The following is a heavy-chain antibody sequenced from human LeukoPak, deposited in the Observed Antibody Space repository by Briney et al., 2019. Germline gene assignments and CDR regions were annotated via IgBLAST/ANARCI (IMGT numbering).Heavy chain of an antibody. Sequence: PGGSLRLSCAASGFTFSSYAMSWVRQAPGKGLEWVSVIYSGGSTYYADSVKGRFTISRDNSKNTLYLQMNSLRAEDTAVYYCAREAVGATHAFDIWGQGTMVTVSS. CDR3: AREAVGATHAFDI. CDR2: IYSGGST. V-gene: IGHV3-53*01. D-gene: IGHD1-26*01. CDR1: GFTFSSYA. J-gene: IGHJ3*02.